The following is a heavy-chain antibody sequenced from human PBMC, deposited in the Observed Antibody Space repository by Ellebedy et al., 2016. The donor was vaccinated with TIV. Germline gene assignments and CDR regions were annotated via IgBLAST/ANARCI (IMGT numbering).Heavy chain of an antibody. Sequence: GESLKISCAASGFTFGTSWMHWVRQAPGKGLVWVSRINEYGSDTSYAHSVNGRFTISRDNAKNTLYLQMNSLRAEDTAVYYCAKVAASGSWYFDLWGRGTLVTVSS. CDR2: INEYGSDT. J-gene: IGHJ2*01. CDR1: GFTFGTSW. V-gene: IGHV3-74*01. D-gene: IGHD2-15*01. CDR3: AKVAASGSWYFDL.